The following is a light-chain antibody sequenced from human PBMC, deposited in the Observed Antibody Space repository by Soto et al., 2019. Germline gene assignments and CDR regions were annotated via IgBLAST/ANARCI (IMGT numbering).Light chain of an antibody. CDR3: SSYTTSSPGV. CDR2: EVS. CDR1: SSDVGGYKY. J-gene: IGLJ1*01. V-gene: IGLV2-14*01. Sequence: QSALTQPASVSGSPGQSITISCTGTSSDVGGYKYVSWYQQYPGKAPKLMMYEVSNRPSGVSHRFSGSKSANAASLTISGLQDEDEADYYCSSYTTSSPGVFGTGTKVTVL.